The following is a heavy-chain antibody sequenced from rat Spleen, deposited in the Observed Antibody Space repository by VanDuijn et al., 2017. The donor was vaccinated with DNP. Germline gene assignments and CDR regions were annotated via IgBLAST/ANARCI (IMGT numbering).Heavy chain of an antibody. CDR2: ISNVDGNT. J-gene: IGHJ4*01. CDR1: QFTFSDYI. V-gene: IGHV5S13*01. CDR3: TRWGFMDA. D-gene: IGHD4-3*01. Sequence: EVQLVESGGGLVQPGRSLKLSCAASQFTFSDYIMTWVRQAPTKGLEWVASISNVDGNTYYRDSVKGRLTISRDNAKNTQYLQMYSLRSEDTATYYCTRWGFMDAWGQGISVTVSS.